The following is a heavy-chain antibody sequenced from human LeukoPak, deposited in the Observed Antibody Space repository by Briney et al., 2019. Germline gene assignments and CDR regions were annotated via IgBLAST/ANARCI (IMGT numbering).Heavy chain of an antibody. J-gene: IGHJ4*02. Sequence: GGSLRLSCAASGFSFSSYSMKWVRQAPGKGLEWVAIIKKVASDTYYVDSVKGRFTISRDNAKNSLFLQMNSLRPEDTGVYYCARGTQSSSWYTSYWGQGTLVTVSS. V-gene: IGHV3-7*01. CDR1: GFSFSSYS. D-gene: IGHD6-13*01. CDR3: ARGTQSSSWYTSY. CDR2: IKKVASDT.